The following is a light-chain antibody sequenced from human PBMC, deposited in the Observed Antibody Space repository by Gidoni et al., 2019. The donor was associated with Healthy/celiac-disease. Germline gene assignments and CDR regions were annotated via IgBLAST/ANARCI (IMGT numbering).Light chain of an antibody. CDR2: WAS. CDR1: QSVLYSSNNKNY. V-gene: IGKV4-1*01. J-gene: IGKJ2*01. CDR3: QQYYSTPYT. Sequence: DIVMTQSPDSLAVYLGERATINCKSSQSVLYSSNNKNYLAWYQQKPGQPPKLLIYWASTRESGVPDRFSGSGSGTDFTLTISSLQAEDVAVYYCQQYYSTPYTFGQXTKLEIK.